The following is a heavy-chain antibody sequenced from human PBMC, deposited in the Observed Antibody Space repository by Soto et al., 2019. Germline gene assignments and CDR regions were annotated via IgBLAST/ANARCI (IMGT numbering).Heavy chain of an antibody. CDR1: GGSISSYY. J-gene: IGHJ6*02. V-gene: IGHV4-59*01. D-gene: IGHD3-22*01. Sequence: SETLSLTCTVSGGSISSYYWSWIRQPPGKGLEWIGYIYYSGSTNYNPSLKSRVTISVDTSKNQFSLKLSSVTAADTAVYYCARETVIFDYYGMDVWGQGTTVTVSS. CDR3: ARETVIFDYYGMDV. CDR2: IYYSGST.